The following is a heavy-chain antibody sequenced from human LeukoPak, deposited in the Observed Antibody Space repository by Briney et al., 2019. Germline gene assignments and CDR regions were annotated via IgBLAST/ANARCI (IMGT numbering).Heavy chain of an antibody. Sequence: GGSLRLSCSVSGFTFSNYAMHWVRQAPGKGLEYVSGISSNGGRTYYADSVKGRFTISRDNSKNTLFLQMNSLRPEDTAVYYCAKGVVSIAVAGLGYFDYWGQGTLVTVSS. D-gene: IGHD6-13*01. CDR2: ISSNGGRT. CDR3: AKGVVSIAVAGLGYFDY. CDR1: GFTFSNYA. J-gene: IGHJ4*02. V-gene: IGHV3-64*04.